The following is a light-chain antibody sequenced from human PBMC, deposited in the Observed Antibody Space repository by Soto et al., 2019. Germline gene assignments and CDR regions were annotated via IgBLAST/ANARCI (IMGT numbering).Light chain of an antibody. Sequence: EIVLTQSPGTLSLSPGERATLSCRASQSVSSNYVAWYQQKPGQAPRLLVHGASTMVTGIPDRFTGSGSETDFTLTISRLEPEDFAVYFCQQYGSTPRTFGQGTKVEVK. CDR3: QQYGSTPRT. CDR2: GAS. J-gene: IGKJ1*01. V-gene: IGKV3-20*01. CDR1: QSVSSNY.